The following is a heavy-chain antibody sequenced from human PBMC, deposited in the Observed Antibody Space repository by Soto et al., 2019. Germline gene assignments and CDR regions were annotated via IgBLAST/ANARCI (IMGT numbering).Heavy chain of an antibody. CDR1: GFTFNSAW. V-gene: IGHV3-15*02. CDR2: IKSWTDGGRV. CDR3: TTWRRDKSCTSVSCYGDGAY. J-gene: IGHJ4*02. D-gene: IGHD2-2*01. Sequence: EVPLVESGGALVKPGESLTLSCAASGFTFNSAWMTWVRQAPVKGLEWVGRIKSWTDGGRVDTAAPVKGRFTISRDDSKNTCYLQMNSLKSEDTAVYYCTTWRRDKSCTSVSCYGDGAYWGQGTLVTVSS.